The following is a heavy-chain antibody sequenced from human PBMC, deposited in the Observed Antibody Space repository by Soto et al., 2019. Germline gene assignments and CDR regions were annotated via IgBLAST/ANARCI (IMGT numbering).Heavy chain of an antibody. CDR3: AKDRVRTPNGADSFDV. CDR2: INPHGGGA. J-gene: IGHJ3*01. Sequence: QVQLVQSGAEVKKPGASVKVSCKASGYAFGAYYIYWVRQAPGQGLEWMGYINPHGGGARYVQEFRDRLTITTYTPKDTADMELRSLTSDDTAIYYCAKDRVRTPNGADSFDVWGQGTSVTVS. D-gene: IGHD2-8*01. CDR1: GYAFGAYY. V-gene: IGHV1-2*02.